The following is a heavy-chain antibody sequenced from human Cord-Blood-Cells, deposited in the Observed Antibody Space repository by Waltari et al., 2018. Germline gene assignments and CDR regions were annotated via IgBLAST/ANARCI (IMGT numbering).Heavy chain of an antibody. CDR3: ARGGIPAANYYYYYGMDV. D-gene: IGHD2-2*01. V-gene: IGHV1-18*01. CDR2: ISAYNGNT. CDR1: GYTFTSYG. Sequence: VKVSCKASGYTFTSYGISWVRQAPGQGLEWMGWISAYNGNTNHAQKLQGRVTMTTDTSTSTAYMELRSLRSDDTAVYYCARGGIPAANYYYYYGMDVWGQGTTVTVSS. J-gene: IGHJ6*02.